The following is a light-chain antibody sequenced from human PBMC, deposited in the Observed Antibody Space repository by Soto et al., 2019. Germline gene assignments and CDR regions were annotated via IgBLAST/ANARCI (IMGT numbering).Light chain of an antibody. V-gene: IGKV1-5*01. CDR1: QSVSNG. CDR3: QQYDSYSWT. CDR2: DVS. Sequence: DIQMTQSPSTLSASVGERVTITCRASQSVSNGLAWYQQNPGKAPKLLIYDVSSLESGVPSRFSGSGSGTEFILTISSLHPDDFATYYCQQYDSYSWTFDQGTKVEMK. J-gene: IGKJ1*01.